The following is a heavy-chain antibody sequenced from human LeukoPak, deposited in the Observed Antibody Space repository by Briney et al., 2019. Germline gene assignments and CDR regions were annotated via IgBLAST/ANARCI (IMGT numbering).Heavy chain of an antibody. J-gene: IGHJ5*02. Sequence: PGGSLRLSCAASGFTFRFYAMSWVRQAPGKGLEWVSSISSSSSYIYYADSVKGRSTISRDNAKNSLYLQMNSLRAEDTAVYYCARAANYDFWSGPKWFDPWGQGTLVTVSS. CDR1: GFTFRFYA. CDR2: ISSSSSYI. D-gene: IGHD3-3*01. V-gene: IGHV3-21*01. CDR3: ARAANYDFWSGPKWFDP.